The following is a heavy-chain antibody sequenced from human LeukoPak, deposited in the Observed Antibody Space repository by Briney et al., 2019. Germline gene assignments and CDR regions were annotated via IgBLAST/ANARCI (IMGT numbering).Heavy chain of an antibody. V-gene: IGHV3-30*02. CDR3: ATGYGSGWNGRLDY. J-gene: IGHJ4*02. D-gene: IGHD6-19*01. CDR2: IRYDGSNK. Sequence: GGSLRLSCAASGFTFSSYGMHWVRQAPGKGLEWVAFIRYDGSNKYYADSVKARFTLSRDNSKNTMYLQMNTLRAEDTAVYYCATGYGSGWNGRLDYWGQGTLVTVSS. CDR1: GFTFSSYG.